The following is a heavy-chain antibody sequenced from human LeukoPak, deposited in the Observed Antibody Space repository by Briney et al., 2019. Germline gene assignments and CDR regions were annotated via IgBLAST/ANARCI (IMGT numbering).Heavy chain of an antibody. CDR3: ARLPYSSGWYRTLDY. J-gene: IGHJ4*02. D-gene: IGHD6-19*01. V-gene: IGHV5-51*01. CDR2: IYPGDSDT. Sequence: GESLNISCKGSGYSFISYWIGWVRQMPGKGLEWMGIIYPGDSDTRYSPSFQGQVSISVDKSINTAYVQWSSLKASDTAMYYCARLPYSSGWYRTLDYWGQGTLVTVSS. CDR1: GYSFISYW.